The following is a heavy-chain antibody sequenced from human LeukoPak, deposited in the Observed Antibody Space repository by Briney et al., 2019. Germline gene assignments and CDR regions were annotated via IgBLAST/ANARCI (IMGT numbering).Heavy chain of an antibody. CDR3: ARGSSSPLDY. J-gene: IGHJ4*02. CDR1: GGSISSGSYY. Sequence: SETLSLTCTVSGGSISSGSYYWSWIRQPAGKGLEWIGRIYTSGSTNYNPSLKSRVTISVDTSKNQFSLKLSPVTAADTAVYYCARGSSSPLDYWGQGTLVTVSS. V-gene: IGHV4-61*02. CDR2: IYTSGST. D-gene: IGHD6-6*01.